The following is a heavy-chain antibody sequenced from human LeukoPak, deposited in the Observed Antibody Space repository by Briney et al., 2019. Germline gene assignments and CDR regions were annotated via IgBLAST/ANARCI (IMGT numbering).Heavy chain of an antibody. J-gene: IGHJ4*02. CDR1: GFTFSSYG. CDR2: ISYDARNK. CDR3: ARMDIDLLLYY. D-gene: IGHD3-9*01. Sequence: PGRYLTLYCAASGFTFSSYGMHWLRQAPGQGLEWVTVISYDARNKYYADSVKGRFTISRDNSKNTLYLQMNSLSAEDTAVYYCARMDIDLLLYYWGQGTLVTVSS. V-gene: IGHV3-30*03.